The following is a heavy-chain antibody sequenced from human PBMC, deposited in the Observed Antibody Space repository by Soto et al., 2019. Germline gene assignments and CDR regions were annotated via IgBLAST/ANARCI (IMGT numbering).Heavy chain of an antibody. D-gene: IGHD3-3*01. CDR3: ARGLEYDFWSGGHAFDI. Sequence: ASVKVSCKVSGYTLTELSMHWVRQAPGKGLEWMGGFDPEDGETIYAQKFQGRVTMTEDTSTSTAYMELSSLRSDDTAVYYCARGLEYDFWSGGHAFDIWGQGTMVTV. CDR2: FDPEDGET. CDR1: GYTLTELS. J-gene: IGHJ3*02. V-gene: IGHV1-24*01.